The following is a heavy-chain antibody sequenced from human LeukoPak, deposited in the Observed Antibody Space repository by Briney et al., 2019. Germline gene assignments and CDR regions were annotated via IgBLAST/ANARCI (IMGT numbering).Heavy chain of an antibody. CDR1: GFTFSSYD. J-gene: IGHJ4*02. D-gene: IGHD1-26*01. Sequence: GGSLRLSCAASGFTFSSYDMHWVRHATGKGLEWVSAIGTAGDTYYPGSVKGRFTISRENAKNSLYLQMNSLRAGDTAVYYCARVGRSGSPFDYWGQGTLVTVSS. V-gene: IGHV3-13*01. CDR2: IGTAGDT. CDR3: ARVGRSGSPFDY.